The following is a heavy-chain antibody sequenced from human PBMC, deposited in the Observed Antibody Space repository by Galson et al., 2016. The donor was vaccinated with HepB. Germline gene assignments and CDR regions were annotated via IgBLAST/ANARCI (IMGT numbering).Heavy chain of an antibody. CDR3: ARTSDYTSSWYLFDY. CDR1: GYTFTNFA. J-gene: IGHJ4*02. V-gene: IGHV1-3*01. D-gene: IGHD6-13*01. Sequence: SVKVSCKASGYTFTNFAMHWVRQAPGQRLEWMGWINVCNGNTKFSQKFQDRVTITRDTSASTAYMELSSLRSEDTAMYYCARTSDYTSSWYLFDYWGQGTLVTISS. CDR2: INVCNGNT.